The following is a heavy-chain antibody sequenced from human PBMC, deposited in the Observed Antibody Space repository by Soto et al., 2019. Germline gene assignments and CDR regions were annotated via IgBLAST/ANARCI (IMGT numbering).Heavy chain of an antibody. CDR2: IYYSGST. CDR1: GGSISSGDYY. J-gene: IGHJ5*02. CDR3: ARGKRVPDKIAAAGSGWFDP. Sequence: SETLSLTCTVSGGSISSGDYYWSWIRQPPGKGLEWIGDIYYSGSTYYNPSLKSRVTISVDTSKNQFSLKLSSVTAADTAVYYCARGKRVPDKIAAAGSGWFDPWGQGTLVTVSS. V-gene: IGHV4-30-4*01. D-gene: IGHD6-13*01.